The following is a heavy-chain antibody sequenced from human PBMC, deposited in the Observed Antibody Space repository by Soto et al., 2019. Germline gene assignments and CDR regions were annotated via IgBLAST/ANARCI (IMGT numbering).Heavy chain of an antibody. V-gene: IGHV3-30*18. D-gene: IGHD3-3*01. Sequence: GGSLRLSCAASGFTFSSYGMHWVRQAPGKGLEWVAVISYDGSNKYYADSVKGRFTISRDNSKNTLYLQMNSLRAEDTAVYYCAKPANFSPHVWGQGTTVTVSS. J-gene: IGHJ6*02. CDR2: ISYDGSNK. CDR1: GFTFSSYG. CDR3: AKPANFSPHV.